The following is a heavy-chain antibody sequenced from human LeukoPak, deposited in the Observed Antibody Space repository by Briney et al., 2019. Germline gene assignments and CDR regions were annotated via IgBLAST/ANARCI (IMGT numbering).Heavy chain of an antibody. CDR1: GFTFSIYG. CDR3: ASPTTGYSSSWPRNYYYYMDV. CDR2: INHSGST. D-gene: IGHD6-13*01. V-gene: IGHV4-34*08. J-gene: IGHJ6*03. Sequence: GSLRLSCAASGFTFSIYGMNWVRQPPGKGLEWIGEINHSGSTNYNPSLKSRVTISVDTSKNQFSLKLSSVTAADTAVYYCASPTTGYSSSWPRNYYYYMDVWGKGTTVTVSS.